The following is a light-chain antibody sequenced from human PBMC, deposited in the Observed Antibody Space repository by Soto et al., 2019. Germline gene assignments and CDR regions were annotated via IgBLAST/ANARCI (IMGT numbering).Light chain of an antibody. CDR2: VAS. CDR3: QHHGDSVYT. J-gene: IGKJ2*01. CDR1: QTISGSY. Sequence: IVLTQSPGTLSLSPGERATLSCRASQTISGSYLAWYQHKPGQAPRLLIHVASTRATGIPDRFSGSGSGTDFTLTISRLEPEDFVVYYCQHHGDSVYTFGQGTKLYIK. V-gene: IGKV3-20*01.